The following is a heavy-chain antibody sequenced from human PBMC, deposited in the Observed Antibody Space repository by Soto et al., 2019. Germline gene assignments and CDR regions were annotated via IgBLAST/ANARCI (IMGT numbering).Heavy chain of an antibody. V-gene: IGHV3-33*01. J-gene: IGHJ6*02. D-gene: IGHD3-10*01. Sequence: QVQLVESGGGVVQPGRSLRLSCAASGFTFSNYGMHWVRQAPGKGLEWVAVILNDGSNRYHADSVKDRFTISRDNSKNMLYSQRNSLRAEDTGVYYCARDDEYSGNGMDVWGQGTTVTVS. CDR1: GFTFSNYG. CDR3: ARDDEYSGNGMDV. CDR2: ILNDGSNR.